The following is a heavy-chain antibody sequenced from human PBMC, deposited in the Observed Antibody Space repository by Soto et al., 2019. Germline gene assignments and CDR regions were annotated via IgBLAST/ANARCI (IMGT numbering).Heavy chain of an antibody. CDR2: IYHSGST. D-gene: IGHD6-13*01. J-gene: IGHJ6*02. CDR3: ARDPHRAAAYYYYYGMDV. V-gene: IGHV4-4*02. CDR1: GGSISSSHW. Sequence: PSETLSLTCALSGGSISSSHWWSWVRQPPGKGLEWIGEIYHSGSTNYNPSLKSRVTISVDKSKNQFSLKLSSVTAADTAVYYCARDPHRAAAYYYYYGMDVWGQGTTVT.